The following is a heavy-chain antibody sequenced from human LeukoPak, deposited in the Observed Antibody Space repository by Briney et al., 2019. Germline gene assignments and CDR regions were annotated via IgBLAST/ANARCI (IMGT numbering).Heavy chain of an antibody. Sequence: PGGSLRLSCAASGFTFSSYAMSWVRQAPGKGLEWVSAISGSGGSTYYADSVKGRFTISRDNAKNSLYLQMNSLRAEDTAVYYCARYVVPARRIFDYWGQGTLVTVSS. CDR2: ISGSGGST. CDR1: GFTFSSYA. V-gene: IGHV3-23*01. J-gene: IGHJ4*02. D-gene: IGHD2-2*01. CDR3: ARYVVPARRIFDY.